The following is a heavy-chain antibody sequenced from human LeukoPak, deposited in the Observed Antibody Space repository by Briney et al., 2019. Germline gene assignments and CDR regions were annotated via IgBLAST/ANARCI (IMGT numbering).Heavy chain of an antibody. D-gene: IGHD4-11*01. CDR2: IWSDGTNR. J-gene: IGHJ4*02. CDR1: GFIFSHYA. CDR3: ARDAQRGFDYSNSLQY. Sequence: GGSLRLSCAASGFIFSHYALHWVRHAPGKGLEWVAVIWSDGTNRYYGYSVKGRFSISRDDSQKRVFLQMNNLRADDTAVYYCARDAQRGFDYSNSLQYWGQGALVTVSS. V-gene: IGHV3-33*01.